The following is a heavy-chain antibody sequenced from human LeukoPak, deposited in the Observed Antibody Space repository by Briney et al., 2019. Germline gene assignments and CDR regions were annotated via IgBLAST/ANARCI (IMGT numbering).Heavy chain of an antibody. D-gene: IGHD3-22*01. CDR2: IKQDGSEK. Sequence: GGSLRLSCAASGFTFSSYWMSWVRQATGKGLEWVANIKQDGSEKYYVDSVKGRFTISRDNAKNSLYLQMNSLRAEDTAVYYCARDAVTYYYDSSGEYFQHWGQGTLVTVSS. J-gene: IGHJ1*01. CDR1: GFTFSSYW. V-gene: IGHV3-7*01. CDR3: ARDAVTYYYDSSGEYFQH.